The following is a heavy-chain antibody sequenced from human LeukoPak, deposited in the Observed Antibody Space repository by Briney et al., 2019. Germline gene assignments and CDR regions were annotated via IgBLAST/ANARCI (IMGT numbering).Heavy chain of an antibody. D-gene: IGHD2-15*01. J-gene: IGHJ1*01. V-gene: IGHV1-2*02. CDR1: GYTFTGYY. Sequence: ASVKVSCKASGYTFTGYYLHWVRQAPRQGPEWMGWINANSGATYYRQKSQGRITMTRDTSTSTAYLELNRLISDDTAVYYCARVVEVGVPDFQHWGQGTLVTVSS. CDR3: ARVVEVGVPDFQH. CDR2: INANSGAT.